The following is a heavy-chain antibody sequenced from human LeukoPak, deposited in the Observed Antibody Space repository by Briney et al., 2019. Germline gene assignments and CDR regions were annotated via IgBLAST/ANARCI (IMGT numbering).Heavy chain of an antibody. CDR2: ISGSGGRT. J-gene: IGHJ4*02. V-gene: IGHV3-23*01. D-gene: IGHD3-10*01. Sequence: GRTLRLSCAASGFTFSLYGMSWVRQAPGKGLECVSTISGSGGRTYYADSVKGRFTISRDNSKNTLYLQMNSLRAEDTAVYFCAKEGRDNYFDYWGQGTLVTVSS. CDR3: AKEGRDNYFDY. CDR1: GFTFSLYG.